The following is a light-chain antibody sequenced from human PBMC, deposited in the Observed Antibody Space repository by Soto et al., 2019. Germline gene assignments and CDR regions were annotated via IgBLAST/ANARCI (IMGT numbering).Light chain of an antibody. CDR1: INDVGGYNY. V-gene: IGLV2-8*01. Sequence: QSALTQPPSASGSPGQSVPISCTGTINDVGGYNYVSWYQHYPGEAPKLMIYEVVKSPSGVPDRFSGSKSGNTASLTVSGLQDEDEADYYCCSYAGHTNVLFGGGTKLTVL. CDR3: CSYAGHTNVL. J-gene: IGLJ2*01. CDR2: EVV.